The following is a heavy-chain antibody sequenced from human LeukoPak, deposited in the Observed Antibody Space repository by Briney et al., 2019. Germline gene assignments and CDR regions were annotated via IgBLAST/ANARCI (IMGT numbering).Heavy chain of an antibody. J-gene: IGHJ6*02. CDR2: LRSKAYGETT. CDR3: SRRPIYLWLYYGMDV. V-gene: IGHV3-49*02. CDR1: GFPAWDHA. Sequence: GPALRLSCAASGFPAWDHAMTLVREAPGEGVEWGGFLRSKAYGETTEYAASVKGRFTISRDESKSSVYLEMNSLKSEDTAVYYCSRRPIYLWLYYGMDVWGQGTTVIVSS. D-gene: IGHD5-18*01.